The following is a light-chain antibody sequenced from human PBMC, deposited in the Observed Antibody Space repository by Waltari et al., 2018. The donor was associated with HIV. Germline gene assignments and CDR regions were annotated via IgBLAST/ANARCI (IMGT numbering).Light chain of an antibody. CDR1: SSDVGAYNL. CDR2: EVT. Sequence: QSALTQPASVAGSPGQPITISCTGTSSDVGAYNLVSWYQPPPAPGPKLMIFEVTKRPSGVSDRFSGSRSGTTASLTILGLQAEDECDYHCCSYTGTGIVFGGGTKLTVL. J-gene: IGLJ2*01. CDR3: CSYTGTGIV. V-gene: IGLV2-23*02.